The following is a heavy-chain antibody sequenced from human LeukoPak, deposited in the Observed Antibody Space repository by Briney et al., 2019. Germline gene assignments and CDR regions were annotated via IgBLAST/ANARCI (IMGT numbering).Heavy chain of an antibody. CDR1: GYTFTSYY. CDR3: ARVVGATIYPPRYYFDY. Sequence: ASVKVSCKASGYTFTSYYMHWVRQAPGQGLEWMGIINPSGGSTSYAQKFQGRVTMTRDMSTSTVYMELSSLRSEDTAVYYCARVVGATIYPPRYYFDYWGQGTLVTVSS. V-gene: IGHV1-46*01. D-gene: IGHD5-12*01. J-gene: IGHJ4*02. CDR2: INPSGGST.